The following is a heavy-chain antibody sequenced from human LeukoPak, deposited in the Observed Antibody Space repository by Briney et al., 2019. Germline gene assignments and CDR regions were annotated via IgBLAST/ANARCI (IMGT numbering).Heavy chain of an antibody. J-gene: IGHJ4*02. V-gene: IGHV4-34*01. D-gene: IGHD6-13*01. CDR2: INHSGST. Sequence: SETLSLTCAVYGGSFSGYYWSWIRQPPGKGLEWIGEINHSGSTNHNPSLKSRVTISVDTSKNQFSLKLSSVTAADTAVYYCAREGYSSSWYSHWGQGTLVTVSS. CDR1: GGSFSGYY. CDR3: AREGYSSSWYSH.